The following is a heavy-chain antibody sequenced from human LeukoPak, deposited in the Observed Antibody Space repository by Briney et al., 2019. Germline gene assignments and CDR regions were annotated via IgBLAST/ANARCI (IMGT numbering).Heavy chain of an antibody. CDR2: INRGGGRR. CDR1: GFKFDDYG. D-gene: IGHD3-22*01. J-gene: IGHJ4*02. CDR3: ARSSFYYHDSSGCPPPFDY. Sequence: GGSLRLSCEASGFKFDDYGIDWVRQTPGEGVEWLSGINRGGGRRGYADSVKGRFTISRDNAKNSLYLQMDSLRAEDSALYHCARSSFYYHDSSGCPPPFDYWGQGALVTVAS. V-gene: IGHV3-20*01.